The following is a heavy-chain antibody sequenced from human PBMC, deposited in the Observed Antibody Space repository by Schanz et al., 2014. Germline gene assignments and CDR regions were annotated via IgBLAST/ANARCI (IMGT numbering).Heavy chain of an antibody. Sequence: QVQLVESGGGVVQFGRSLRLSCVASGFTFSSYGMHWVRQAPGKGLEWVAVIWYDENNKYYADSVKGRFTMSRDNSKNTLYLQMNSLRAEDTAVYYFARDLEGYDGGGGGFDPWGQGTLVTVSS. CDR3: ARDLEGYDGGGGGFDP. J-gene: IGHJ5*02. D-gene: IGHD2-21*01. CDR1: GFTFSSYG. CDR2: IWYDENNK. V-gene: IGHV3-33*01.